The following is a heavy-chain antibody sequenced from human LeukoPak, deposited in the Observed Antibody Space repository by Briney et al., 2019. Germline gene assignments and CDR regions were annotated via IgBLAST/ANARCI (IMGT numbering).Heavy chain of an antibody. Sequence: SETLSLTCTVSGGSISTYYWSWIRQPAGKGLEWIGSIYYSGSTYYNPSLKSRVTISVDTSKNQFSLKLSSVTAADTAVYYCATRITMVRGVIPLLDIIDYWGQGTLVTVSS. D-gene: IGHD3-10*01. J-gene: IGHJ4*02. CDR2: IYYSGST. V-gene: IGHV4-59*05. CDR3: ATRITMVRGVIPLLDIIDY. CDR1: GGSISTYY.